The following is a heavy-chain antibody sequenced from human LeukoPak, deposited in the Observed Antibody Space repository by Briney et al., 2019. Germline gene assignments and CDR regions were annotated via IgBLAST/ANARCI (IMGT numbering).Heavy chain of an antibody. V-gene: IGHV3-33*01. Sequence: GGSLRLSCAASGFTFSSYGMHWVRQAPGKGLEWVAVTWYDGNNKYYADSVKGRFTISRDNSKNTLYLQMNSLRAEDTAVCYCARSTSSEYDIYHFDYWGQGTLVTVSS. D-gene: IGHD3-9*01. CDR1: GFTFSSYG. CDR3: ARSTSSEYDIYHFDY. CDR2: TWYDGNNK. J-gene: IGHJ4*02.